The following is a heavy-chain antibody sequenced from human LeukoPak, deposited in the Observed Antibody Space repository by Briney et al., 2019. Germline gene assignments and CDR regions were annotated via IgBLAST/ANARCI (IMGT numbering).Heavy chain of an antibody. Sequence: PGGSLRLSCAASGFTFSDYYMSWVRQAPGKGLEWISYISGSGTTIYYADSVKGRFTISRDNAKKSLYLQMNSLRAEDTAVYYCAKDRLPWVVVPAAGNAFDYWGQGTLVTVSS. CDR2: ISGSGTTI. CDR1: GFTFSDYY. CDR3: AKDRLPWVVVPAAGNAFDY. D-gene: IGHD2-2*01. J-gene: IGHJ4*02. V-gene: IGHV3-11*01.